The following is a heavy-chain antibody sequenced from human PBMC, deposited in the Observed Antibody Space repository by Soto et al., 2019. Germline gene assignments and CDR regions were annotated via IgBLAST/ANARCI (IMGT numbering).Heavy chain of an antibody. J-gene: IGHJ3*02. Sequence: GASVKVSCKASGGTFSSYTISWVRQAPGQGLEWMGRIIPIFTTTNYALKFQGRVTMTADESTITAYMELSSLKHDDTAVYYCAREVAADGTFREDVFDIWGQGTLVTVSS. D-gene: IGHD6-13*01. CDR3: AREVAADGTFREDVFDI. V-gene: IGHV1-69*13. CDR1: GGTFSSYT. CDR2: IIPIFTTT.